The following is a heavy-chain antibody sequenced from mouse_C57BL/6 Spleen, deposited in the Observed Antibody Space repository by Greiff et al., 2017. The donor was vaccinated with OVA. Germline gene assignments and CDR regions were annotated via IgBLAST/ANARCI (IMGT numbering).Heavy chain of an antibody. D-gene: IGHD3-2*02. V-gene: IGHV1-76*01. CDR1: GYTFTDYY. J-gene: IGHJ3*01. CDR3: ARSGESLDSSGYSWFAY. CDR2: IYPGSGNT. Sequence: VQLQQSGAELVRPGASVKLSCKASGYTFTDYYINWVKQRPGQGLEWIARIYPGSGNTYYNEKFKGKATLTAEKSSSTAYMQLSSLTSEDSAVYFCARSGESLDSSGYSWFAYWGQGTLVTVSA.